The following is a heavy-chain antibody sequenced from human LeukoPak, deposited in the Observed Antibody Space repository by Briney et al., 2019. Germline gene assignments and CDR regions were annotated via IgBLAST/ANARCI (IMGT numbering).Heavy chain of an antibody. CDR1: GYTFTSYS. V-gene: IGHV1-46*01. CDR3: ARDTEVIADY. D-gene: IGHD3-16*02. J-gene: IGHJ4*02. Sequence: ASVTVSFKASGYTFTSYSMHWVRQAPGQGLEWMGLINPSGGSTSYPQNFQGRVTITRDTSTSTVYMELSSLRSEDTAVYYCARDTEVIADYWGQGTLVTVSS. CDR2: INPSGGST.